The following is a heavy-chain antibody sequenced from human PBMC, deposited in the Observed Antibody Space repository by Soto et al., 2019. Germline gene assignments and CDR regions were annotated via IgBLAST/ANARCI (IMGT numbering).Heavy chain of an antibody. Sequence: SVKVSCKASGYTFTGYYMHWVRQAPGQGLEWMGWINPNSGGTNYAQKFQGRVTMTRDTSISTAYMELSRLRSDDTAVYYCARDRRLYYYDSSGSTPLDAFDIWGQGTMVPVSS. D-gene: IGHD3-22*01. CDR2: INPNSGGT. CDR3: ARDRRLYYYDSSGSTPLDAFDI. V-gene: IGHV1-2*02. J-gene: IGHJ3*02. CDR1: GYTFTGYY.